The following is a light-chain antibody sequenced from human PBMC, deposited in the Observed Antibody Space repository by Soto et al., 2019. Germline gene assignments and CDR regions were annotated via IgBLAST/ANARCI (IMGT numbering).Light chain of an antibody. Sequence: QSALTHPASVSGSPGQSITISCTGTSSDIGAYNYVSWYQQHPGKTPKLMIYGVTNRPSGVSNRFSGSKSGSTASLTISGLQAEDEADYYCSSYTTSSTLEFGGGTKVTVL. CDR3: SSYTTSSTLE. CDR1: SSDIGAYNY. CDR2: GVT. J-gene: IGLJ2*01. V-gene: IGLV2-14*01.